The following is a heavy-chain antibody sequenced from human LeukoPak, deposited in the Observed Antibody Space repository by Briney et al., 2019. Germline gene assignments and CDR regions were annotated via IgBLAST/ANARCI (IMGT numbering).Heavy chain of an antibody. CDR1: GYTFSNYA. CDR2: ISAYNGNT. CDR3: ARAWEEDIAGRLYYFDY. V-gene: IGHV1-18*01. Sequence: GASVKVSCKASGYTFSNYAITWVRQAPGQGLEWMGWISAYNGNTNYAPKLQGRVTMTTDTSTSAAYMELRSLRSDDTAVYYCARAWEEDIAGRLYYFDYWGQGSLVTVSS. D-gene: IGHD6-6*01. J-gene: IGHJ4*02.